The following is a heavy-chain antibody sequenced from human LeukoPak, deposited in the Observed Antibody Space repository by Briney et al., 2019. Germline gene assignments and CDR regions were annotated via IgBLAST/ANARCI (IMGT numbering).Heavy chain of an antibody. CDR2: IYSSGST. D-gene: IGHD4-17*01. CDR1: GGSISSYY. CDR3: ARDPTTVTKGFDI. V-gene: IGHV4-59*01. Sequence: SETLSLTCTVSGGSISSYYWSWVRQPPGKGLEWIGYIYSSGSTNYNPSLKSRVTLSVDTSKNQFSLKLSSVTAADTAVYYCARDPTTVTKGFDIWGQGTMVTVSS. J-gene: IGHJ3*02.